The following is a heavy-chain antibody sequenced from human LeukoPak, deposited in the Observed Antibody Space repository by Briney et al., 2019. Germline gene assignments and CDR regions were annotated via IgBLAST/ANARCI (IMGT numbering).Heavy chain of an antibody. CDR3: ARAEHCSGGSCRYYYYYYMDV. D-gene: IGHD2-15*01. V-gene: IGHV1-46*01. CDR2: INPSGGST. J-gene: IGHJ6*03. Sequence: ASVKVSCKASGYTFTSYYMHWVRQAPGQGLEWMGIINPSGGSTSYAQKFQGRVTMTRDTSTSTVYMELSSLRSEDTAVYYCARAEHCSGGSCRYYYYYYMDVWGKGTTVTISS. CDR1: GYTFTSYY.